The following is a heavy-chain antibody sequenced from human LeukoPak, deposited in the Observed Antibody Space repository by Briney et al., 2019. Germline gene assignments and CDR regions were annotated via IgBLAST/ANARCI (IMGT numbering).Heavy chain of an antibody. Sequence: GASVKVTCKGSGETLSTHAITWVRQAPGQGLEWMGGIILFFGRPNYAQKFQGRGTITADESASTAYMELSDLTSDDTAIYYCARGVVHGYYYYMDVWGKGTTVTVSS. CDR3: ARGVVHGYYYYMDV. CDR2: IILFFGRP. V-gene: IGHV1-69*13. CDR1: GETLSTHA. J-gene: IGHJ6*03. D-gene: IGHD3-16*02.